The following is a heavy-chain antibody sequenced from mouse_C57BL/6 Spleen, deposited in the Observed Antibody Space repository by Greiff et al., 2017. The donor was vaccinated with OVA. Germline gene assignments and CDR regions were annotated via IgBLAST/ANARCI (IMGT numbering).Heavy chain of an antibody. J-gene: IGHJ2*01. CDR2: INPNNGGT. Sequence: EVQLQQSGPELVKPGASVKIPCKASGYTFTDYNMDWVKQSHGKSLEWIGDINPNNGGTIYNQKFKGKATLTVDKSSSTAYMELRSLTSEDTAVYYCARGNDGPSGDYFDYWGQGTTLTVSS. V-gene: IGHV1-18*01. CDR3: ARGNDGPSGDYFDY. CDR1: GYTFTDYN. D-gene: IGHD2-3*01.